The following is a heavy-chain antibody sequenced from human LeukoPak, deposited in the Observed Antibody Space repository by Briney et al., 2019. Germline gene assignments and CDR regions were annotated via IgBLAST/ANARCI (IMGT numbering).Heavy chain of an antibody. CDR2: IKQDGSEK. CDR3: ARGGGYFVY. D-gene: IGHD2-15*01. J-gene: IGHJ4*02. CDR1: GFTFSNYW. V-gene: IGHV3-7*01. Sequence: GGSLRLSCAASGFTFSNYWMNWVRQAPGKGLEWVANIKQDGSEKYYVDSVEGRFTVSIDNTKNSLYLQMNSLRAEDTAVYYCARGGGYFVYWGQGTLVTVSS.